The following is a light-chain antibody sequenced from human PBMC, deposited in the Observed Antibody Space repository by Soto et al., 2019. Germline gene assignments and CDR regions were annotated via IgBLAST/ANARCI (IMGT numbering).Light chain of an antibody. CDR1: QSVSTY. Sequence: DIQMTQSPSSLSASVGARVIITCRASQSVSTYLNWYQQKLGQAPKLLISAASNLRSGVPSRFSGSGSGTEFTLTIRGLEAYDFAPYFCQQSFTTPPYTFGQGTRL. CDR3: QQSFTTPPYT. J-gene: IGKJ2*01. V-gene: IGKV1-39*01. CDR2: AAS.